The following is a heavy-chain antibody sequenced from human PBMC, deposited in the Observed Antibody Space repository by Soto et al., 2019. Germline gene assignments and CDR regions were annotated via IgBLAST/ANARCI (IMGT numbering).Heavy chain of an antibody. Sequence: GRSRRLSCVASGFTFSDFYMTWIRQAPGEGLEWLSYISPNSKYIEYADSVKGRHTISRDNAKKSLYLQMNSLRAADPSVYYCLTGAGGGQFDPWGQGTLVTVSS. J-gene: IGHJ5*02. D-gene: IGHD2-8*02. CDR2: ISPNSKYI. V-gene: IGHV3-11*06. CDR1: GFTFSDFY. CDR3: LTGAGGGQFDP.